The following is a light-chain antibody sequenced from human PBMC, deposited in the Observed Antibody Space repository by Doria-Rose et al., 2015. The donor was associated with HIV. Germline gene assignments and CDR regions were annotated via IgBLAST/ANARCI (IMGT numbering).Light chain of an antibody. V-gene: IGKV1-39*01. CDR3: RQSDSTPLT. CDR2: AAS. J-gene: IGKJ4*01. Sequence: DIQMTQSPPSLSASVGDRVTITCRASQSTGSFLNWYQQKPGKAPKLLIHAASSLQNVVPSRFSGSGSGTDFTLTISSLQPEDFATYFCRQSDSTPLTFGGGTKVEIK. CDR1: QSTGSF.